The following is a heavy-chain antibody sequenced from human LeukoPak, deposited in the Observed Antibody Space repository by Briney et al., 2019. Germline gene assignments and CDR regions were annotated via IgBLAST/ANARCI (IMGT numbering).Heavy chain of an antibody. Sequence: GGSLRLSCAASGFTFNSYSMAWVRQAPGRGLEWVSAISGGGDITYYVDSVKGRITISRDNSKNTLYLQMNSLRAEDTAVYYCARGDYGGDFRYFDYWGQGTLVTVSS. J-gene: IGHJ4*02. CDR3: ARGDYGGDFRYFDY. CDR2: ISGGGDIT. CDR1: GFTFNSYS. V-gene: IGHV3-23*01. D-gene: IGHD4-23*01.